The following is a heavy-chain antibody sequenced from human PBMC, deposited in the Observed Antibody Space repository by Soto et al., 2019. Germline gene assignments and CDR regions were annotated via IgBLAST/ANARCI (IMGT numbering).Heavy chain of an antibody. CDR1: GYIFSGFY. CDR2: TSGYSGNS. J-gene: IGHJ3*01. V-gene: IGHV1-18*01. CDR3: ARDIFGHVDAFDL. Sequence: GASVKVSCKASGYIFSGFYINWVRQAPGQGLEWMGWTSGYSGNSKYAQKFQGRVTMTTDTSTNTGYMEMRSLTSDDTAVYYCARDIFGHVDAFDLWGQGTMVTVSS. D-gene: IGHD3-3*02.